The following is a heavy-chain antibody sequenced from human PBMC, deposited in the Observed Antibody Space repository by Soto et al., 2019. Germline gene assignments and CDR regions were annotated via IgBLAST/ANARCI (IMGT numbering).Heavy chain of an antibody. V-gene: IGHV6-1*01. J-gene: IGHJ3*01. Sequence: PSQTLSLTCAISGDSVSSNGPAWNWIRQSPSRGLEWLGRTYYRSKWYNDYAVVVKSRLTITPDTSKNQFSLQLNSVTPEDTAVYYCARAIGPMLFDVWGQGTMVTVSS. CDR2: TYYRSKWYN. CDR1: GDSVSSNGPA. D-gene: IGHD2-8*01. CDR3: ARAIGPMLFDV.